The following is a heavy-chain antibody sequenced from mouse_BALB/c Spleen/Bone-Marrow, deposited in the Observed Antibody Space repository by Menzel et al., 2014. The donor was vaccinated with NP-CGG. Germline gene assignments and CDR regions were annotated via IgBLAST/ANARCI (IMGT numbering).Heavy chain of an antibody. CDR2: ISYSSNT. V-gene: IGHV3-8*02. CDR3: ATYDGYCFDY. Sequence: EVKVEESGPSLVKPSQTLSLTCSVTGDSITSGYWNWIRKFPGNKLEYMGYISYSSNTYYNPSLKSRISITRDTSKNQYYLQLNSVTTEDTATYYCATYDGYCFDYWGQGTTLTVSS. D-gene: IGHD2-3*01. J-gene: IGHJ2*01. CDR1: GDSITSGY.